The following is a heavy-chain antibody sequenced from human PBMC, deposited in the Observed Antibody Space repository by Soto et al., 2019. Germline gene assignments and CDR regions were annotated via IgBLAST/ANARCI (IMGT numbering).Heavy chain of an antibody. CDR1: GYTFTGYF. CDR3: ANTPPTPDWFDT. Sequence: ASVKVSCKASGYTFTGYFIHWLRQARGQGLEWMGRMNPNSGATNYAPKFQGRVSMTRDTSIRTAYMELTSLRSDDTAVYYCANTPPTPDWFDTWGQGTLVTVSS. V-gene: IGHV1-2*06. CDR2: MNPNSGAT. J-gene: IGHJ5*02. D-gene: IGHD2-15*01.